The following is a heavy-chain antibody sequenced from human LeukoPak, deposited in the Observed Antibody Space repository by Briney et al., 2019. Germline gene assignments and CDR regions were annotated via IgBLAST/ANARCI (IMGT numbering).Heavy chain of an antibody. CDR1: GYTFTRYY. Sequence: ASVKVSCKASGYTFTRYYMHWVRQAPGQGVEWMGIINPSGGSTSYAQKFQGRVTMTRDTSTSTVYMELGSLRSEDTAVYYCARGLVLYYFDYWGQGTLVTVSS. CDR2: INPSGGST. CDR3: ARGLVLYYFDY. D-gene: IGHD3-22*01. J-gene: IGHJ4*02. V-gene: IGHV1-46*01.